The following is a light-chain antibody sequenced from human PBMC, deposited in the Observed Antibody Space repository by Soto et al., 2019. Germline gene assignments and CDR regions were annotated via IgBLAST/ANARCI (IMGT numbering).Light chain of an antibody. J-gene: IGKJ1*01. V-gene: IGKV3-11*01. CDR2: DAY. Sequence: EIVLTQSPATLSLSPGERATLSCRASQSVSSYLAWYQQKPGQAPRLLIYDAYNRATGIQARFSGSGSGTDFTLAIRSLEPEDFAVYYCQQRSNWQGTFGQGTKVDI. CDR1: QSVSSY. CDR3: QQRSNWQGT.